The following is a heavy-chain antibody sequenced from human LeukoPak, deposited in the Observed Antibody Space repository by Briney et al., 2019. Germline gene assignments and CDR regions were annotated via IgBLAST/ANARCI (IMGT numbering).Heavy chain of an antibody. CDR3: AKGLRLGESSPLDY. D-gene: IGHD3-16*02. CDR1: GFTFRNYA. Sequence: PGRSLRLSCAASGFTFRNYAMHWVRQAPGKGLEWVAVISYDESNKYYADSLKGRFTISRDNSKNTLYLQMNSLRGEDTAVYYCAKGLRLGESSPLDYWGQGTLVTVSS. CDR2: ISYDESNK. J-gene: IGHJ4*02. V-gene: IGHV3-30*18.